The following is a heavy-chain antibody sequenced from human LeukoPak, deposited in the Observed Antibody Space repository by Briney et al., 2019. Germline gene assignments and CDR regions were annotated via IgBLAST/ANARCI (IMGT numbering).Heavy chain of an antibody. Sequence: GASVKVSCKASGYTFTGYYMHWVRQAPGQGLEWMGWINPNSGGTNYAQKFQGRVTMTRDTSISTAYMELSRLRSDDTAVYYCARDFTTYYYDSSGYPPGLWGQGTLVTVSS. J-gene: IGHJ4*02. CDR1: GYTFTGYY. D-gene: IGHD3-22*01. V-gene: IGHV1-2*02. CDR2: INPNSGGT. CDR3: ARDFTTYYYDSSGYPPGL.